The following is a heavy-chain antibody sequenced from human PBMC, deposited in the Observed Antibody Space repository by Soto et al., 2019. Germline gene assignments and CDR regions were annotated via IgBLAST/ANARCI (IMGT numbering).Heavy chain of an antibody. CDR2: INPSGGST. V-gene: IGHV1-46*01. Sequence: QVQLVQSGAEVKKPGASVKVSCKASGYTFSTYYMHWVRQAPGQGYEWMGIINPSGGSTTYAQKFQGRVTMTRETSTTTVYMELSSLRSEDTAVYYCAGYDYNGYYFDCWGQGTLVTVSS. J-gene: IGHJ4*02. CDR3: AGYDYNGYYFDC. CDR1: GYTFSTYY. D-gene: IGHD4-4*01.